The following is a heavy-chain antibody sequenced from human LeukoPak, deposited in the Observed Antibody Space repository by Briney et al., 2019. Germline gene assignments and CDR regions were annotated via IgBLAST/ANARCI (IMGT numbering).Heavy chain of an antibody. Sequence: GASVKVSCKVSGYTLTELSMHWVRQAPGKGLEWMGGFDPEDGETIYAQKFQGRVTMTEDTSTDTAYMELSSLRSDDTALYYCARQGTGGTQWPIDYWGQGTLVTVSS. CDR2: FDPEDGET. CDR1: GYTLTELS. D-gene: IGHD6-19*01. J-gene: IGHJ4*02. V-gene: IGHV1-24*01. CDR3: ARQGTGGTQWPIDY.